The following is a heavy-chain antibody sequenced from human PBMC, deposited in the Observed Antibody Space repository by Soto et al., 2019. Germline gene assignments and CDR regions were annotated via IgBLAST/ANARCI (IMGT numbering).Heavy chain of an antibody. Sequence: PGGSLRLSCAASGFTFDDYTMHWVRQAPGKGLEWVSLISWDGGSTYYADSVKGRFTISRDNSKNSLYLQMNSLRTEDTALYYCAKDIYSGYDYLRADYYYYGMDVWGQGTTVNVSS. CDR1: GFTFDDYT. D-gene: IGHD5-12*01. CDR2: ISWDGGST. V-gene: IGHV3-43*01. J-gene: IGHJ6*02. CDR3: AKDIYSGYDYLRADYYYYGMDV.